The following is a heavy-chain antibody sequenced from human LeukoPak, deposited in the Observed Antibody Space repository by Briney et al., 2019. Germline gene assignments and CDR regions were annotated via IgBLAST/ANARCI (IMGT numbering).Heavy chain of an antibody. CDR2: ISGSGGST. D-gene: IGHD2-2*01. CDR3: AKGTTYCSSTSCYHGQFDY. V-gene: IGHV3-23*01. Sequence: GGSLRLSCAASGSTFSSYAMSWVRQAPGKGLEWVSAISGSGGSTYYADSVKGRFTISRDNSKNTLYLQMNSLRAEDTAVYYCAKGTTYCSSTSCYHGQFDYWGQGTLVTVSS. J-gene: IGHJ4*02. CDR1: GSTFSSYA.